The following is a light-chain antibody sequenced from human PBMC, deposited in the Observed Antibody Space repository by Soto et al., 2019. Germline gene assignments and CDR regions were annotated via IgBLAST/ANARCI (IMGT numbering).Light chain of an antibody. CDR3: MQALQTPLT. CDR1: QSLLHSNGYKY. J-gene: IGKJ3*01. V-gene: IGKV2-28*01. CDR2: LGS. Sequence: DIVMTQSPLSLPVTPGEPASISCRSSQSLLHSNGYKYLDWYLQKPGQSPQLLIYLGSNRASGVPDRFSGSGSGTDFTLKISGVEAEDVGIYYCMQALQTPLTFGPGTKVDIK.